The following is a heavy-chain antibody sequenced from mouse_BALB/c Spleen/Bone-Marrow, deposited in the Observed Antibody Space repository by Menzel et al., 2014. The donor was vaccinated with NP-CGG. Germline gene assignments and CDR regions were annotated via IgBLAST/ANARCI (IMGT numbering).Heavy chain of an antibody. CDR2: IDTSDSYT. J-gene: IGHJ1*01. Sequence: VKLVESGAELVMPGASVKMPCKASGYTFTDYWMHWVKQRPGQGLEWIGAIDTSDSYTSYNQKFKGKTTLTVDESSSTAYMQLSSLTSEDSAVYYCARDYYGRGWYFDVWGAGTTVTVSS. CDR1: GYTFTDYW. V-gene: IGHV1-69*01. D-gene: IGHD1-1*01. CDR3: ARDYYGRGWYFDV.